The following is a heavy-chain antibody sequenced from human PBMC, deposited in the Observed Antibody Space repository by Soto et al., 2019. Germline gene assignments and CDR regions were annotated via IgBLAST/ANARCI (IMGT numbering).Heavy chain of an antibody. CDR1: GGSISSSSYY. Sequence: PSETLSLTCTVSGGSISSSSYYWGWIRQPPGKGLEWIGSIYYSGSTYYNPSLKSRVTISVDTSKNQFSLKLSSVTAADTAVYYCARHVSITMVRGVIKGPNDAFDIWGQGTMVTVSS. J-gene: IGHJ3*02. CDR2: IYYSGST. D-gene: IGHD3-10*01. CDR3: ARHVSITMVRGVIKGPNDAFDI. V-gene: IGHV4-39*01.